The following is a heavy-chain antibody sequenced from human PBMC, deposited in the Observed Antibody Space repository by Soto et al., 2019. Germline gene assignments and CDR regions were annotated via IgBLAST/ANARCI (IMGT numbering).Heavy chain of an antibody. V-gene: IGHV1-69*13. D-gene: IGHD3-3*01. CDR1: GGTFSSYA. CDR2: IIPIFGTA. Sequence: SVKVSCKASGGTFSSYAISWVRQAPGQGLEWMGGIIPIFGTANYAQKFQGRVTITADESTSTAYMELSSLRSEDTAVYYCARDQRYDFWSGTYYYYGMDVWGQGTTVTVSS. CDR3: ARDQRYDFWSGTYYYYGMDV. J-gene: IGHJ6*02.